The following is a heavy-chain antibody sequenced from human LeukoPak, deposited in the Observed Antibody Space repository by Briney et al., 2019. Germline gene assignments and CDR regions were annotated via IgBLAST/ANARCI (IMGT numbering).Heavy chain of an antibody. Sequence: SETLSLTCTVSGGSISSYYWSWIRQPPGKRLEWIGYIYYSGSTNYNPSLKSRVTISVDTSKNQFSLKLSSVTAADTAVYYCARVTGEGYFDYWGQGTLVTVSS. CDR1: GGSISSYY. CDR3: ARVTGEGYFDY. J-gene: IGHJ4*02. D-gene: IGHD7-27*01. V-gene: IGHV4-59*01. CDR2: IYYSGST.